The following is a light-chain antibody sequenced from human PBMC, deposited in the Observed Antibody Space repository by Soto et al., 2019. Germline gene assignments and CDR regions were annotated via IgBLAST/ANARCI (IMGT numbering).Light chain of an antibody. CDR1: SSNIGRNT. CDR2: KDT. J-gene: IGLJ2*01. Sequence: QSVLTQPPSASGTPGQRVTISCSGSSSNIGRNTVNWYQQRPGQAPLLVIYKDTERPSGIPERFSGSSSGTTVTLTISGVQAEDEADYFCQSADSSGTYVLFGGGTQLTVL. CDR3: QSADSSGTYVL. V-gene: IGLV1-44*01.